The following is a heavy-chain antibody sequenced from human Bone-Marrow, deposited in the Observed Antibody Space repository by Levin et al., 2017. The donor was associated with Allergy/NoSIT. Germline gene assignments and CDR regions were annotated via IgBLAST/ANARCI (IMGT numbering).Heavy chain of an antibody. V-gene: IGHV4-34*01. CDR1: GSSFSGYT. Sequence: SQTLSLTCAVSGSSFSGYTWSWIRQSPGMGLEWIGEISHRGRTNYNPSLKRRVTISLDTSKNQFSLRLTSVTAADAAVYSCARGATRGWFDPWGQGTLVTVSS. CDR3: ARGATRGWFDP. CDR2: ISHRGRT. J-gene: IGHJ5*02.